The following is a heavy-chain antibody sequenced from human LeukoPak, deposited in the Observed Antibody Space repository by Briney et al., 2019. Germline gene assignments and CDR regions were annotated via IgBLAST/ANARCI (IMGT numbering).Heavy chain of an antibody. CDR1: GFTFSSYT. V-gene: IGHV3-30*04. Sequence: GGSLRLSCAASGFTFSSYTMHWVRQAPGKGLEWVAVISHDGTYNYYADSAKGRFTISRDNSKNTLYLQMNSLRAEDTAVYYCARGNTVTTSPGYWGQGTLVTVSS. D-gene: IGHD4-17*01. CDR3: ARGNTVTTSPGY. J-gene: IGHJ4*02. CDR2: ISHDGTYN.